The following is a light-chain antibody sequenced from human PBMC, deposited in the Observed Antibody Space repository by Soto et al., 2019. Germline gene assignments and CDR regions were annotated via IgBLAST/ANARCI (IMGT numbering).Light chain of an antibody. CDR1: QSISSN. Sequence: EIVMTQSPATLSVSPGERATLSCRASQSISSNLAWYQQKPGQAPRLLMFRTSSRATGFPARFSGSGSGTEFTLTISSLQSEDFAVYYCQQYHDWPRTFGGGTKVDIK. CDR2: RTS. V-gene: IGKV3-15*01. J-gene: IGKJ4*01. CDR3: QQYHDWPRT.